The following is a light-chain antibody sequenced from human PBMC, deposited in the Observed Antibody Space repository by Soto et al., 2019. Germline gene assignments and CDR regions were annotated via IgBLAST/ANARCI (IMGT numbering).Light chain of an antibody. CDR1: QSVSGY. J-gene: IGKJ4*01. V-gene: IGKV3-11*01. CDR2: DTS. Sequence: EIVLTQSPATLSLSPGERATLSCRASQSVSGYLDWYQQKPGQAPRLLIYDTSNRATGIPARFSGSGSGTDFTLNISSLEPEDFAVYYCQQRSNWPLTFGGGTKVEIK. CDR3: QQRSNWPLT.